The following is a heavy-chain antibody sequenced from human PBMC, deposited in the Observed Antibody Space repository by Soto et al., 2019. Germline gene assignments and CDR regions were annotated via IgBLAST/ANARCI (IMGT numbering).Heavy chain of an antibody. V-gene: IGHV1-69*13. D-gene: IGHD4-4*01. CDR3: ARGKSVTTFSAYGMDV. J-gene: IGHJ6*02. Sequence: SVKVSCKASGGTFSSYAISWVRQAPGQGLEWMGGIIPIFGTANYAQKFQGRVTITADESTSTAYMELSSLRSEDTAVYYCARGKSVTTFSAYGMDVWGQGTTVTVSS. CDR1: GGTFSSYA. CDR2: IIPIFGTA.